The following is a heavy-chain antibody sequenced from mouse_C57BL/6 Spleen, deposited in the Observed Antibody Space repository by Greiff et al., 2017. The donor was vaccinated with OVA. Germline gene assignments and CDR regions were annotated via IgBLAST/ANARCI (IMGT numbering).Heavy chain of an antibody. CDR3: ARQGGYDASMDY. Sequence: EVMLVESGGGLVQPGGSLKLSCAASGFTFSDYYMYWVRQTPEKRLEWVAYISNGGGSTYYPDTVKGRFTISRDNAKNTLYLQMSRLKSEDTAMYYCARQGGYDASMDYWGQGTSVTVSS. CDR1: GFTFSDYY. J-gene: IGHJ4*01. CDR2: ISNGGGST. V-gene: IGHV5-12*01. D-gene: IGHD2-2*01.